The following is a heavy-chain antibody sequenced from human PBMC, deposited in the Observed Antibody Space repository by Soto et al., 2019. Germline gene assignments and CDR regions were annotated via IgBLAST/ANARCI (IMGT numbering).Heavy chain of an antibody. D-gene: IGHD7-27*01. CDR3: ATGLTGTYSFDY. CDR2: FDPEDGET. Sequence: ASVKVSCKVSGYTLTELSMHWVRQAPGKGLEWMGGFDPEDGETVYAQKFQGRVTMTEDTSTDTAYMELSSLRSEDTAVYYCATGLTGTYSFDYWGQGTLVTVSS. J-gene: IGHJ4*02. V-gene: IGHV1-24*01. CDR1: GYTLTELS.